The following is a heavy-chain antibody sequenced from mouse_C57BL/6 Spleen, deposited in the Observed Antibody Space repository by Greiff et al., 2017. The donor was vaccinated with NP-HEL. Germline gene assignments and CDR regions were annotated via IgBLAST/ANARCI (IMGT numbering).Heavy chain of an antibody. D-gene: IGHD1-1*01. CDR1: GYTFTDYY. Sequence: EVQLQQSGPELVKPGASVKISCKASGYTFTDYYMNWVKQSHGKSLEWIGDINPNNGGTSYNQKFKGKATLTVDKSSSTAYMELRSLTSEDSAVYYCARYPYYYGRGNAMDYWGQGTSVTVSS. CDR3: ARYPYYYGRGNAMDY. J-gene: IGHJ4*01. CDR2: INPNNGGT. V-gene: IGHV1-26*01.